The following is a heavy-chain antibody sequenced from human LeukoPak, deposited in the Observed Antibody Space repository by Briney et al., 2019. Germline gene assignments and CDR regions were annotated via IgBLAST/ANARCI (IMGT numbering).Heavy chain of an antibody. CDR3: AKGGQYYYYMDV. CDR2: INHSGST. CDR1: GGSFSGYY. V-gene: IGHV4-34*01. J-gene: IGHJ6*03. Sequence: SETLSLTCAVYGGSFSGYYWNWIRQPPGKGLEWIGEINHSGSTNYNPSLKSRVTISVDTSKNQFSLKVTSVTAADTAVYYCAKGGQYYYYMDVWGKGTTVTVSS.